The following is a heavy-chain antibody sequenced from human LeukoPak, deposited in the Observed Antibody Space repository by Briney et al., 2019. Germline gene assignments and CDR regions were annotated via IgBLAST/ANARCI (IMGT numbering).Heavy chain of an antibody. D-gene: IGHD6-6*01. CDR3: AKGSLAAKGYFDY. Sequence: PGGSLRLSCVASGFTFSSYAMSWVRQAPGKGLEWVSAISGSGGSTYYADSVKGRFTITRDNSKNTLYLQMNSLRAEDTAVYYCAKGSLAAKGYFDYWGQGTLVTVSS. CDR2: ISGSGGST. V-gene: IGHV3-23*01. J-gene: IGHJ4*02. CDR1: GFTFSSYA.